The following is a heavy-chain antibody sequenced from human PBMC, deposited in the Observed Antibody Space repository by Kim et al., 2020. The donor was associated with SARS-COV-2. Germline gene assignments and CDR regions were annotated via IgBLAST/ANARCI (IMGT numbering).Heavy chain of an antibody. CDR1: GFSFSSYW. J-gene: IGHJ6*04. CDR3: ARGAGAVDV. Sequence: GGSLRLSCAASGFSFSSYWMSWVRQAPGKGLEWVGNIRDDGSAKTYVDSVKGRFTISRANAKNSLYLQMNSLRAEDTAVYYCARGAGAVDVWGKGTTVTVSS. V-gene: IGHV3-7*01. D-gene: IGHD6-19*01. CDR2: IRDDGSAK.